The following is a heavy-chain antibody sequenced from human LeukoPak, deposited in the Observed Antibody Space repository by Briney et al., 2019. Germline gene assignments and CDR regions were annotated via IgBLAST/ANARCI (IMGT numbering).Heavy chain of an antibody. CDR1: GYTFTSYG. D-gene: IGHD3-16*02. CDR2: ISAYNGNT. Sequence: VASVKVSYKASGYTFTSYGISWVRQAPGQGLEWMGWISAYNGNTNYAQKLQGRVTMTTDTSTSTAYMELRSLRSDDTAVYYCARGGLWDYVWGSYRYLGYFQHWGQGTLVTVSS. J-gene: IGHJ1*01. V-gene: IGHV1-18*01. CDR3: ARGGLWDYVWGSYRYLGYFQH.